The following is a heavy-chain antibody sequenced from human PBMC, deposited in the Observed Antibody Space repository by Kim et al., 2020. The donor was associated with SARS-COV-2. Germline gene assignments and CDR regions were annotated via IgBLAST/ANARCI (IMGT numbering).Heavy chain of an antibody. D-gene: IGHD2-15*01. CDR1: GYTFTSYG. CDR3: ARDGILGYCSGGSCYPHYYYGMDV. Sequence: ASVKVSCKASGYTFTSYGISWVRQAPGQGLEWMGWISAYNGNTNYAQKLQGRVTMTTDTSTSTAYMELRSLRSDDTAVYYCARDGILGYCSGGSCYPHYYYGMDVWGQGTTVTVSS. CDR2: ISAYNGNT. J-gene: IGHJ6*02. V-gene: IGHV1-18*01.